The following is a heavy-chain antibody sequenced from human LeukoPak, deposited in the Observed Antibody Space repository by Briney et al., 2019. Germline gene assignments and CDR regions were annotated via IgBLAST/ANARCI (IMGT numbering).Heavy chain of an antibody. Sequence: PGGSLRLSCAASGFTFSSYSMNWVRLAPGKGLEWVSSISSSSRYIYFADSLKGRFTISRDNDKNSLYLQMNSLRAEDTAVYYCARVLEAASFDYWGQGILVTVSS. D-gene: IGHD6-25*01. CDR3: ARVLEAASFDY. CDR2: ISSSSRYI. V-gene: IGHV3-21*01. CDR1: GFTFSSYS. J-gene: IGHJ4*02.